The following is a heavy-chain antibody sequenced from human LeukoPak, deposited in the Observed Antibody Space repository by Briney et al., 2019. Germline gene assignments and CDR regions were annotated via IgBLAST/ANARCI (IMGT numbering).Heavy chain of an antibody. D-gene: IGHD6-13*01. CDR2: ISYDGSNK. J-gene: IGHJ4*02. CDR3: AKDLLSWYTSPFDY. CDR1: GFTFSSYG. Sequence: GGSLRLSCAASGFTFSSYGMHWVRQAPGKGLEWVAVISYDGSNKYYADSVKGRFTISRDNSKNTLYLQMSSLRAEDTAIYYCAKDLLSWYTSPFDYWGQGTLVTVSS. V-gene: IGHV3-30*18.